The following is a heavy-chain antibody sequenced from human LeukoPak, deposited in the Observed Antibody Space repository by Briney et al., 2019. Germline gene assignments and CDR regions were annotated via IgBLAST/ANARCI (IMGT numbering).Heavy chain of an antibody. J-gene: IGHJ4*02. CDR3: ARGATRLGFDY. CDR1: GGTFSSYA. Sequence: SVEVSCKASGGTFSSYAISWVRQAPGQGLEWMGRIIPILGIANYAQKFQGRVTITTDESTSTAYMELSSLRSEDTAVYYCARGATRLGFDYWGQGTLVTVSS. CDR2: IIPILGIA. D-gene: IGHD2-15*01. V-gene: IGHV1-69*04.